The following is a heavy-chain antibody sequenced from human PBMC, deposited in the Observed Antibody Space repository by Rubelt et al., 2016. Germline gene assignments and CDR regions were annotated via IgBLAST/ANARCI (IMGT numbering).Heavy chain of an antibody. CDR1: GGSISSYY. Sequence: QVQLQESGPGLVKPSETLSLTCTVSGGSISSYYWSWIRQPPGKGLEWIGEINHSGSTNYNPSLKSRVTISVDTSKNQFSLKLSSVTAADTAVYYCARGQSRSFDYWGQGTLVTVSS. CDR3: ARGQSRSFDY. CDR2: INHSGST. V-gene: IGHV4-59*12. D-gene: IGHD2-2*01. J-gene: IGHJ4*02.